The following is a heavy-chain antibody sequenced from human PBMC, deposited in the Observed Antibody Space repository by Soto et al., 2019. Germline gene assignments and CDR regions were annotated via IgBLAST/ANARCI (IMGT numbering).Heavy chain of an antibody. D-gene: IGHD3-10*01. J-gene: IGHJ6*02. CDR2: IHYSGST. CDR3: ARDSMVRGVMNYYGMDV. CDR1: GDSISSYY. Sequence: PSETLSLTCTVSGDSISSYYWSWIRQPPGKGLEWIGYIHYSGSTNYNPSLKSRVTISVDTSKNQFSLKLSSVTAADTAVYYCARDSMVRGVMNYYGMDVWGQGTTVTVSS. V-gene: IGHV4-59*01.